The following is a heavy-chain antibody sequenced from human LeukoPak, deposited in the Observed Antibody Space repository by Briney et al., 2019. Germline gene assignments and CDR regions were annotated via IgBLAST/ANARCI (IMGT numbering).Heavy chain of an antibody. CDR2: INPNSGGT. CDR1: GYTFTGYY. Sequence: ASVKVSCKASGYTFTGYYMHWVRQAPGQGLEWMGWINPNSGGTNYAQKFQGRVTMTRDTSISTAYMEQSRLRPDDTAVYYCARDHPYYYGSGSYSFYMDVWGKGTTVTVSS. D-gene: IGHD3-10*01. V-gene: IGHV1-2*02. CDR3: ARDHPYYYGSGSYSFYMDV. J-gene: IGHJ6*03.